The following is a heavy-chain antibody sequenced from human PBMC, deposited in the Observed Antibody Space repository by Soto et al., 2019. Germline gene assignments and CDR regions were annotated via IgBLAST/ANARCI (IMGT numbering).Heavy chain of an antibody. D-gene: IGHD3-10*01. Sequence: EVQLLESGGDLVQPGGSLRLSCVASGIPFGSRAMSWVRQAPGEGLEWVSTITDTGGDTKYADSVRGRFTMSRDNSKKTLYLKMNSLRVEDSALYYCARGSTAPSPGSRILAFWGRGTLVTVSS. V-gene: IGHV3-23*01. J-gene: IGHJ4*02. CDR2: ITDTGGDT. CDR1: GIPFGSRA. CDR3: ARGSTAPSPGSRILAF.